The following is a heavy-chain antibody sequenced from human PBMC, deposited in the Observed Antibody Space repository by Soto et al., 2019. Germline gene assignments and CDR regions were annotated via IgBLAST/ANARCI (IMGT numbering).Heavy chain of an antibody. J-gene: IGHJ6*02. CDR2: INHSGLT. D-gene: IGHD3-10*01. Sequence: QVQLQESGPGLVKPSETLSLTCSVSGGSITSHYCSWFRQPPGKGLEWIGYINHSGLTSYNPSLKSRVPMSVDTSKIQFSLKVNSVTAADTAVDHCARQWFGKLHVLVDVWGPGTTVTVSS. CDR1: GGSITSHY. V-gene: IGHV4-59*08. CDR3: ARQWFGKLHVLVDV.